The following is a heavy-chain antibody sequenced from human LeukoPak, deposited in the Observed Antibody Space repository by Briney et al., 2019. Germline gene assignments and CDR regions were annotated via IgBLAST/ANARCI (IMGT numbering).Heavy chain of an antibody. Sequence: GGSLRLSCAASGFTFSRLAMTWVRQAPGKGREWVSTISASGPYYADAVRGRFTISRDNSRNTLSLQMDSLRAEDTAVYYCAKDLSRSYSSGWYTFDYWGQGTLVTVSS. D-gene: IGHD6-19*01. CDR3: AKDLSRSYSSGWYTFDY. J-gene: IGHJ4*02. CDR1: GFTFSRLA. CDR2: ISASGP. V-gene: IGHV3-23*01.